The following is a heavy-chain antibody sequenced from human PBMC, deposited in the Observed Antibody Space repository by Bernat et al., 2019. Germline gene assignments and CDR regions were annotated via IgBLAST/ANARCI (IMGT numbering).Heavy chain of an antibody. J-gene: IGHJ4*02. CDR3: AKGLRYSSGWYADY. Sequence: QVQLVESGGGVVQPVRSLRLSCAASGFTFSSYGMHWVRQAPGKGLEWVAVISYDGSNKYYADSVKGRFTISRDNSKNTLYLQMNSLRAEDTAVYYCAKGLRYSSGWYADYWGQGTLVTVSS. V-gene: IGHV3-30*18. CDR1: GFTFSSYG. D-gene: IGHD6-19*01. CDR2: ISYDGSNK.